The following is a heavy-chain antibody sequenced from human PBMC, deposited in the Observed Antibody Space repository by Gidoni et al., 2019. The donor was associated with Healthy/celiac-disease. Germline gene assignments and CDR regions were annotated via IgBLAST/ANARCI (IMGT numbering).Heavy chain of an antibody. CDR1: GYTFTSYD. Sequence: QVQLVQSGAEAKKPGASVKVYCKESGYTFTSYDMHWVRQAPGQGLEWMGIINPSGGSTSYAQKFQGRVTMTRDTSTSTVYMELSSLISEDTAVYYCAREFTIAAAGVYYYYGMDVWCQGTTVTVSS. D-gene: IGHD6-13*01. J-gene: IGHJ6*02. CDR2: INPSGGST. CDR3: AREFTIAAAGVYYYYGMDV. V-gene: IGHV1-46*01.